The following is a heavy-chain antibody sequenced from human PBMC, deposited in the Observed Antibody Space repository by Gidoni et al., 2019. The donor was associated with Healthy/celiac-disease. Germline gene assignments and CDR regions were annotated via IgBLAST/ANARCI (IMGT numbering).Heavy chain of an antibody. CDR1: GFTFSGSA. CDR3: TTGARTADY. V-gene: IGHV3-73*02. J-gene: IGHJ4*02. Sequence: EVQLVESGGGLAQPGGSLKLSCAASGFTFSGSAMHWVRQASGKGLEWVGRIRSKANSYATAYAASVKGRFTISRDDSKNTAYLQMNSLKTEDTAVYYCTTGARTADYWGQGTLVTVSS. CDR2: IRSKANSYAT. D-gene: IGHD3-10*01.